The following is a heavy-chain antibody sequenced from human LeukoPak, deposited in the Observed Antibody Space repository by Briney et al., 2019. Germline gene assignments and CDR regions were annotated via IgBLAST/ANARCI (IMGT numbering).Heavy chain of an antibody. Sequence: SETLSLTCPVSGGSLSSGDYYWSWIRQPPGKGLEWIGYIYYSASTYYNPSIKSRVTISVDTSKNQCSLKLSSVTAADTAVYYCAREHYWGQGTLVTASS. CDR1: GGSLSSGDYY. CDR3: AREHY. V-gene: IGHV4-30-4*01. CDR2: IYYSAST. J-gene: IGHJ4*02.